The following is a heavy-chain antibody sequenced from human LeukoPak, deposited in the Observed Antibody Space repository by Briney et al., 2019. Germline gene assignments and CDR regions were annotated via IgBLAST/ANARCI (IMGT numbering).Heavy chain of an antibody. J-gene: IGHJ4*02. Sequence: GGSLRFSGAAYGFTFTNFCLTWVPQGPGRGRKWVANINQDGGTEYYVDSMKGQFTISRDNAKNLVYLQINSLRAEDTAVYFCARHTLWRFDYWGQGALVTVSS. V-gene: IGHV3-7*01. D-gene: IGHD1-1*01. CDR1: GFTFTNFC. CDR3: ARHTLWRFDY. CDR2: INQDGGTE.